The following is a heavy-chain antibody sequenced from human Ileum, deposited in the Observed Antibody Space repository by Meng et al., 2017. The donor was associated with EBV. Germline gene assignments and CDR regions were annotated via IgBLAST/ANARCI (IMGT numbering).Heavy chain of an antibody. D-gene: IGHD2-8*01. J-gene: IGHJ2*01. V-gene: IGHV3-23*04. Sequence: EVQVVESGGGLTQPGGSLRLSFAASGFLFSDYARTWVRQAPGKGLECVSTIDKSGAYTFYADSVKGRFTISRDNSKNTLHLQINSLRAGDTAVYYCAKRAGQQMVNWKFDLWGRGTLGTVSS. CDR1: GFLFSDYA. CDR2: IDKSGAYT. CDR3: AKRAGQQMVNWKFDL.